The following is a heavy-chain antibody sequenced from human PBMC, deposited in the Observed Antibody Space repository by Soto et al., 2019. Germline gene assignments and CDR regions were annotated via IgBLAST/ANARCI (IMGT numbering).Heavy chain of an antibody. CDR2: IYTSGST. Sequence: SETLSLTCTVSGDSMTTYYWSWIRQSAGKGLEWIGRIYTSGSTNYNPSLKSRVTMSIDTSNKHFSLSLKSVTAADTAVYYCARTVGAAYYFDFWGQGALVTVSS. V-gene: IGHV4-4*07. CDR3: ARTVGAAYYFDF. CDR1: GDSMTTYY. D-gene: IGHD1-26*01. J-gene: IGHJ4*02.